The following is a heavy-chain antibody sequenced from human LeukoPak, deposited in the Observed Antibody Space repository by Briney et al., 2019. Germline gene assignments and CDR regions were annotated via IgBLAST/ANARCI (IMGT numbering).Heavy chain of an antibody. D-gene: IGHD3-10*01. Sequence: GGSLRLSCAASGFTFSSYWMSWVRQAPGKGLEWVANIKQDGSEKYYVDSVKGRFTISRDNAKNSLYLQMNSLRAEDTAAYYCARDPRGWLVSFDYWGQGTLVTVSS. CDR2: IKQDGSEK. J-gene: IGHJ4*02. V-gene: IGHV3-7*01. CDR1: GFTFSSYW. CDR3: ARDPRGWLVSFDY.